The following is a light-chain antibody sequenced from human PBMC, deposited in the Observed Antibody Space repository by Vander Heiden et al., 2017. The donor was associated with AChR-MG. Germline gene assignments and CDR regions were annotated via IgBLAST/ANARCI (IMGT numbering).Light chain of an antibody. CDR1: SLGNQY. V-gene: IGLV3-1*01. J-gene: IGLJ3*02. Sequence: SYELTQPPSVSVSPGSPASSACSRESLGNQYAARCQRKPAQSPVLVIHPNDKRPSGIPDRFSGASAGNTATLTISGTQSLDEADYYCQAWDSRSNWVFGGGTKLTVL. CDR3: QAWDSRSNWV. CDR2: PND.